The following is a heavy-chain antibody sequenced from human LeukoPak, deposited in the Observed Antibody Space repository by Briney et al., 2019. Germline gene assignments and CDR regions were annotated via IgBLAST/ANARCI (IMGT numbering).Heavy chain of an antibody. D-gene: IGHD3-22*01. J-gene: IGHJ4*02. CDR2: ISSSGSTI. Sequence: SGGSLRLSCAASGFTFSNYEMNWVRQAPGKGLEWVSYISSSGSTIYYADAVKGRLTISRDNAKNSLYLQMNSRRAEDTAIYYRARYYYDRTLDYWGQGTLVTVSS. V-gene: IGHV3-48*03. CDR3: ARYYYDRTLDY. CDR1: GFTFSNYE.